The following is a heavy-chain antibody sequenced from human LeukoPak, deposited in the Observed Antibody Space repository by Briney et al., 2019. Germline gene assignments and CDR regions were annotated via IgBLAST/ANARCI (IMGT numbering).Heavy chain of an antibody. Sequence: GGSLRLSCAASGFTFSDYYMSWIRQAPGKGLEWVSYISSSGSTIYYAGSVKGRFTISRDNAKNSLYLQMNSLRAEDTAVYYCARGGEDIVVVPAARPNWFDPWGQGTLVTASS. V-gene: IGHV3-11*01. CDR3: ARGGEDIVVVPAARPNWFDP. D-gene: IGHD2-2*01. J-gene: IGHJ5*02. CDR1: GFTFSDYY. CDR2: ISSSGSTI.